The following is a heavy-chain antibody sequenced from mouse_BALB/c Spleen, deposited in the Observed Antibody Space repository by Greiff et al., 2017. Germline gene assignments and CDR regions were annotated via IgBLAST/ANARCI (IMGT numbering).Heavy chain of an antibody. J-gene: IGHJ4*01. CDR1: GFTFSSYG. V-gene: IGHV5-6-3*01. CDR3: ARDYGSNAMDY. D-gene: IGHD1-1*01. CDR2: INSNGGST. Sequence: DVKLVESGGGLVQPGGSLKLSCAASGFTFSSYGMSWVRQTPDKRLELVATINSNGGSTYYPDSVKGRFTISRDNAKNTLYLQMSSLKSEDTAMYYCARDYGSNAMDYWGQGTSVTVSS.